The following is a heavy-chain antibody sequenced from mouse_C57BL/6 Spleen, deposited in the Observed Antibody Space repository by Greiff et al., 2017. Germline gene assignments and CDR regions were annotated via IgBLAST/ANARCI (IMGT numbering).Heavy chain of an antibody. Sequence: VQLQQSGAELVRPGASVTLSCKASGYTFTDYEMHWVKQTPVHGLEWIGAIDPETGGTAYNQKFKGKAILTADKSSSTAYMELRSLTSEDSAVYFCARSYDGYYPFDYWGQGTTLTVSS. CDR1: GYTFTDYE. J-gene: IGHJ2*01. V-gene: IGHV1-15*01. CDR3: ARSYDGYYPFDY. D-gene: IGHD2-3*01. CDR2: IDPETGGT.